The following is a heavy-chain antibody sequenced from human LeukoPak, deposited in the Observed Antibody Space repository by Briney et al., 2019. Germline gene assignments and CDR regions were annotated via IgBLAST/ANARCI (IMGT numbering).Heavy chain of an antibody. CDR3: ARHARIDSGYANSNFDY. Sequence: PSETLSLTCTVSGGSISSYDWSWIRQPAGKGLEWIWRIYTSGSTNYNPSLKSRVTMSVDTSKNQFSLKLSSVTAADTAVYYCARHARIDSGYANSNFDYWGQGALVTVSS. CDR1: GGSISSYD. CDR2: IYTSGST. D-gene: IGHD5-12*01. V-gene: IGHV4-4*07. J-gene: IGHJ4*02.